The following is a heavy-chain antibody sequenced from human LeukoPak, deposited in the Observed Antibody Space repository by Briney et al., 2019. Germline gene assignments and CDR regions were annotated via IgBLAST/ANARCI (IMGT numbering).Heavy chain of an antibody. D-gene: IGHD3-10*01. J-gene: IGHJ4*02. V-gene: IGHV3-43*01. CDR2: MSWNSDYT. CDR1: GFKFDDYT. CDR3: ARSEFRLGYYGSGSYYNPDY. Sequence: GGSLRLSCAASGFKFDDYTMHWVRRAPGKGLEWVSLMSWNSDYTSYADSVKGRFTISRDNAKNSLYLQMNSLRAEDTAVYYCARSEFRLGYYGSGSYYNPDYWGQGTLVTVSS.